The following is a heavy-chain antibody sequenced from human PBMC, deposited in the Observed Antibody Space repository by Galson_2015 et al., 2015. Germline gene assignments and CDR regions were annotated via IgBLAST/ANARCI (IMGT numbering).Heavy chain of an antibody. CDR1: GFTFSRYA. J-gene: IGHJ6*02. V-gene: IGHV3-23*01. D-gene: IGHD5-24*01. CDR2: ISDSGGST. CDR3: AKGRDGYNFRLYYYGMDV. Sequence: SLRLCCAASGFTFSRYAMSWVRQAPGQGLEWVSAISDSGGSTYYADSVKGRFTISRDNSKNTLYLQMNSLRAEDKALYYCAKGRDGYNFRLYYYGMDVWGQGTTVAVSS.